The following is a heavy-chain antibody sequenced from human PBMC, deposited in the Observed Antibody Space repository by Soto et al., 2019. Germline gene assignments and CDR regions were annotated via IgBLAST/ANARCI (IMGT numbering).Heavy chain of an antibody. Sequence: SETLSLTCNVSGGPINSPDYYWTWIRQSPGKGLEWIGYLYYSGSTYYNPSLKSRVTISVDTSKNQFSLKLSSVTGADTAVYYCARRGYSGYEQDYYYYGMDVWGQGTTVTVSS. CDR3: ARRGYSGYEQDYYYYGMDV. CDR1: GGPINSPDYY. D-gene: IGHD5-12*01. V-gene: IGHV4-30-4*01. CDR2: LYYSGST. J-gene: IGHJ6*02.